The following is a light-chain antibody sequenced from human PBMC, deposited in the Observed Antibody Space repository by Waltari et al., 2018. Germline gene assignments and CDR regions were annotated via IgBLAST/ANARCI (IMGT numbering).Light chain of an antibody. CDR1: STDVGGYNS. CDR3: CSYAGSYTYWV. V-gene: IGLV2-11*01. Sequence: QSALTQPPSVSGSPGQSVTISCTGPSTDVGGYNSVSWYLHHPGKAPKLIIYDVSERPSGVPDRFSGSKSGNTASLTISGLQADDEADYFCCSYAGSYTYWVFGGGTTLTVL. CDR2: DVS. J-gene: IGLJ3*02.